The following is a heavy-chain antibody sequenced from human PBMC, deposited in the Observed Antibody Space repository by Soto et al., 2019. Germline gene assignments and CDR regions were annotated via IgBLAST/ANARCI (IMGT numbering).Heavy chain of an antibody. V-gene: IGHV3-11*01. Sequence: GGSLRLSCAASGFTFSDYYMSWIRQAPGKGLEWVSDINNRGSTKYYADSVKGRFTISRDDAKNSLYLQMNSLRAEDTAVYYCARGFHVEMAKMGYWGQGTLVTVSS. CDR2: INNRGSTK. D-gene: IGHD5-12*01. CDR1: GFTFSDYY. J-gene: IGHJ4*02. CDR3: ARGFHVEMAKMGY.